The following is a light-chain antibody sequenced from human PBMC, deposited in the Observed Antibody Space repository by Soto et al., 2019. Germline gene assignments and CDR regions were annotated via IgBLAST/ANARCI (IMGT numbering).Light chain of an antibody. V-gene: IGLV2-14*03. CDR2: DVN. Sequence: SVLTQPSSLSGSPGQSIALSFTGNRSDVGGYDYVSWYQQLPGKAPKLMIYDVNNRPSGASNRFSGSKSGNTASLTISGLQAEDEADYYCSSYTSSSTHVFGTGTKVTVL. J-gene: IGLJ1*01. CDR1: RSDVGGYDY. CDR3: SSYTSSSTHV.